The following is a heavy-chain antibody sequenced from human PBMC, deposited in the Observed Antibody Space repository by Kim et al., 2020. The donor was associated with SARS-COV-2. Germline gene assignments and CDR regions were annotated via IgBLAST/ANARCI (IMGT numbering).Heavy chain of an antibody. J-gene: IGHJ6*02. CDR1: GFTFSSYG. CDR2: ILYDGSNK. CDR3: ARAVGATGLASKRSRLGGMDV. D-gene: IGHD1-26*01. V-gene: IGHV3-33*01. Sequence: GGSLRLSCAASGFTFSSYGMHWVRQAPGKGLEWVAVILYDGSNKYYADSVKGRFTISRDNSKNTLYLQMNSLRAEDTAVYYCARAVGATGLASKRSRLGGMDVWGQGTTVTVSS.